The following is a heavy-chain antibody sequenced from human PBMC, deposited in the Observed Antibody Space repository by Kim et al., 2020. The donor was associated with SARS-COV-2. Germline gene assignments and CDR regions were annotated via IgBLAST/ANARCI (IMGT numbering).Heavy chain of an antibody. J-gene: IGHJ4*02. CDR1: GYTFTNYA. Sequence: ASVKVSCKASGYTFTNYAMNWVRQAPGQGLEWMGWINTKTGNPTYAQGFTGRFVFSLDTSVSTAFLQISSLKAEDTAVYYCAREQSNSWVPLDYWGQGTLVTVSS. CDR3: AREQSNSWVPLDY. V-gene: IGHV7-4-1*02. D-gene: IGHD6-13*01. CDR2: INTKTGNP.